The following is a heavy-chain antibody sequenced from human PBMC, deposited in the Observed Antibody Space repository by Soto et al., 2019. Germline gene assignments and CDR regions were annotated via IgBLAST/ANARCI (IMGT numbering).Heavy chain of an antibody. Sequence: QLQLQESGPGLVKSSETLSLTCTVSGGSISKSNYFWGWIRQAPGKGLEWIASILYSGTTSYNSSLKSRVAISVDTSKNQFSLELNSVTPADTAVYYCARLGWGNGDSDYWGQGTLVTVSS. V-gene: IGHV4-39*01. CDR3: ARLGWGNGDSDY. CDR1: GGSISKSNYF. D-gene: IGHD2-21*01. CDR2: ILYSGTT. J-gene: IGHJ4*02.